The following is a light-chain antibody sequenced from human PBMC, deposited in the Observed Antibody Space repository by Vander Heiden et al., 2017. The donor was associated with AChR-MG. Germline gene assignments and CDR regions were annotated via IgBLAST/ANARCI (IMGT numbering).Light chain of an antibody. V-gene: IGLV1-40*01. Sequence: QSVLTQPPSVSGAPGQSVTLSCTGSSSNIGAGYDVHWYQQLPGTAPKLLLFGNNHRPSGVPDRFSGSKSGTSVSLVITGLQAEDEADYYCQSYDSSLSGFDVFGTGTRVTVL. CDR3: QSYDSSLSGFDV. CDR1: SSNIGAGYD. CDR2: GNN. J-gene: IGLJ1*01.